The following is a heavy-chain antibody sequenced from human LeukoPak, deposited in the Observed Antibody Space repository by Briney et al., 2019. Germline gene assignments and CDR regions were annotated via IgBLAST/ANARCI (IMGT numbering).Heavy chain of an antibody. Sequence: GESLKISCKGSGYSFTSYWIGWVRQMPGKGLERMGIIYPGDSDTRYSPSLQGHITISADKSINAAYLQWSSLKASDTAMYYCARRRCTNDVCYTGGAFDIWGQGTVVTVSS. D-gene: IGHD2-8*01. CDR1: GYSFTSYW. J-gene: IGHJ3*02. CDR3: ARRRCTNDVCYTGGAFDI. CDR2: IYPGDSDT. V-gene: IGHV5-51*01.